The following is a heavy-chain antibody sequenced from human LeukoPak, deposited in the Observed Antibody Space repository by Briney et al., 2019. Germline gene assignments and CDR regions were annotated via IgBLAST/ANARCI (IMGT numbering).Heavy chain of an antibody. V-gene: IGHV4-31*03. CDR2: IYYSGTT. CDR3: ARDRTGYFFDD. Sequence: SETLSPTCTVSGASISSGAYYWSWSRQHPGKGLEWIGYIYYSGTTYYNPSLKSRVSISVDSSKNQFSLKLSSVTAADTAVYFCARDRTGYFFDDWGQGTLVTVSS. CDR1: GASISSGAYY. J-gene: IGHJ4*02.